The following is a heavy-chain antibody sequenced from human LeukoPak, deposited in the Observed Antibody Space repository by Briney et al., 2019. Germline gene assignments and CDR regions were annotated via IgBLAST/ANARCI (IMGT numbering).Heavy chain of an antibody. CDR1: GGSISNYF. CDR3: ARESRDYDGSGFYHDY. Sequence: SETLSLTCTVSGGSISNYFWSWIRQPAGKGLEWIGRTFTTGSTDYNPSLKSRVTMSVDTSKNQFSLKLTSVTAADTAAYYCARESRDYDGSGFYHDYWGQGTLVTVSS. CDR2: TFTTGST. V-gene: IGHV4-4*07. J-gene: IGHJ4*02. D-gene: IGHD3-22*01.